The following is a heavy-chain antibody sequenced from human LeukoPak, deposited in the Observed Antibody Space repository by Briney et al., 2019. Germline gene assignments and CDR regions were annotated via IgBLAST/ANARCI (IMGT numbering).Heavy chain of an antibody. J-gene: IGHJ4*02. D-gene: IGHD2-21*02. CDR3: AWGDSCYFDY. CDR2: INHSGST. V-gene: IGHV4-34*01. CDR1: GGSFSGYY. Sequence: PSETLSLTCAVYGGSFSGYYWSWIRQPPGKGLEWIGEINHSGSTNYNPSLKSRVTLSVDTSKNQFSLKLSSVTAADTAVYYCAWGDSCYFDYWGQGTLVTVSS.